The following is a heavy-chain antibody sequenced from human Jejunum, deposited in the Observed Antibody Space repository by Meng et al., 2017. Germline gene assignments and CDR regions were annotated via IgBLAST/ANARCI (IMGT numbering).Heavy chain of an antibody. CDR2: VYHSGST. Sequence: QVQLQEAGPGLVKPSETLSLTCAVSGGSIESNNWWTWIRQPPWQGLEWIGEVYHSGSTHYNPSLQSRVTISIDNSKNRFSLSLNSVTAADTAIYYCARADYVRYFDLWGRGTLVTVSS. CDR1: GGSIESNNW. CDR3: ARADYVRYFDL. J-gene: IGHJ2*01. D-gene: IGHD3-10*02. V-gene: IGHV4-4*02.